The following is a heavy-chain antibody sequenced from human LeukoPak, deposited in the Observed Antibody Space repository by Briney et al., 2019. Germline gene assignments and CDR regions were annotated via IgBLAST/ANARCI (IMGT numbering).Heavy chain of an antibody. Sequence: SVKVSCKASGGTFSSYAISWVRQAPGQGLEWMGGIIPIFGTANYAQKFQGRVTITADESTSTVYMELSSLRSEDTAVYYCARGGPNYSNYVVSGPWGQGTLVTVSS. CDR2: IIPIFGTA. CDR3: ARGGPNYSNYVVSGP. J-gene: IGHJ5*02. D-gene: IGHD4-11*01. V-gene: IGHV1-69*13. CDR1: GGTFSSYA.